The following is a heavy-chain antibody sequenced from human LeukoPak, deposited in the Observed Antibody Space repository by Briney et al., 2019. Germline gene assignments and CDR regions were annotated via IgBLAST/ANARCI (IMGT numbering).Heavy chain of an antibody. Sequence: PGGSLRLSCVASRFTFSAHAMSWVRQAPGKGLEWVSVMYTGGSTYYADSVKGRFTISRDNSKNTLYLQMNSLRAEDTALYYCARAPFYYDSSGYPYFDGWGQGTLVTVSS. CDR2: MYTGGST. J-gene: IGHJ4*02. D-gene: IGHD3-22*01. V-gene: IGHV3-53*01. CDR1: RFTFSAHA. CDR3: ARAPFYYDSSGYPYFDG.